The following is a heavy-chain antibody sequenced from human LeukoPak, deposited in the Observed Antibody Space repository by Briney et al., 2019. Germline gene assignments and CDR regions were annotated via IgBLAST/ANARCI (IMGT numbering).Heavy chain of an antibody. D-gene: IGHD3-22*01. J-gene: IGHJ4*02. CDR3: ARAVHYYDSSGYYGWFDFDY. CDR1: GGTFSSYA. Sequence: SVKVSCKASGGTFSSYAISCGRQAPGQGLEWRGGIIPIFGTANYAQTFQGRVTITADESTSTAYMELSSLRSEDTTVYYCARAVHYYDSSGYYGWFDFDYWGQGTLVTVSS. CDR2: IIPIFGTA. V-gene: IGHV1-69*01.